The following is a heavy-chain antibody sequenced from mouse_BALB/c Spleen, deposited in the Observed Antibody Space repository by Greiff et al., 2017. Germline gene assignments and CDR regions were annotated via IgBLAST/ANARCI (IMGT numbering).Heavy chain of an antibody. J-gene: IGHJ4*01. Sequence: VKLVESGPGLVQPSQSLSITCTVSGFSLTSYGVHWVRQSPGKGLEWLGVIWSGGSTDYNAAFISRLSISKDNSKSQVFFKMNSLQANDTAIYYCARNYGDYDAMDYWGQGTSVTVSS. D-gene: IGHD1-1*01. CDR3: ARNYGDYDAMDY. CDR2: IWSGGST. CDR1: GFSLTSYG. V-gene: IGHV2-2*02.